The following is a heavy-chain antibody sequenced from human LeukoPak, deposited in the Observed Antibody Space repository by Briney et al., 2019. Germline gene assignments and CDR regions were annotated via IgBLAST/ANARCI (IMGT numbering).Heavy chain of an antibody. CDR2: IIPIFGTA. D-gene: IGHD6-13*01. CDR3: AREGIAAAGSRSLDY. Sequence: SVKVSCQARGGTFSSYAISWVRQAPGQGLEWMGRIIPIFGTANHAQKFQGRVTITTDESTSTAYMGLSSLRSEDTAVYYCAREGIAAAGSRSLDYWGQGTLVTVSS. CDR1: GGTFSSYA. J-gene: IGHJ4*02. V-gene: IGHV1-69*05.